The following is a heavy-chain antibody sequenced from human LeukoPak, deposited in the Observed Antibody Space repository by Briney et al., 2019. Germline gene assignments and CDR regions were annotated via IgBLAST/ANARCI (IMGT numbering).Heavy chain of an antibody. CDR1: GGSISSSSYY. V-gene: IGHV4-61*01. Sequence: PSETLSLTCTVSGGSISSSSYYWSWIRQPPGKGLEWIGYIYYSGSTNYNPSLKSRVTISVDTSKNQFSLKLSSVTAADAAVYYCARGGGAYYGSGSYYKGREGWFDPWGQGTLVTVSS. D-gene: IGHD3-10*01. J-gene: IGHJ5*02. CDR2: IYYSGST. CDR3: ARGGGAYYGSGSYYKGREGWFDP.